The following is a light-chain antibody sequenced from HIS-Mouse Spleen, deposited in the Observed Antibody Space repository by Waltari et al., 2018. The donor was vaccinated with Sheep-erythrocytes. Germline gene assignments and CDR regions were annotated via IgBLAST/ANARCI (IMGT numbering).Light chain of an antibody. CDR3: QSADSSGTYPV. CDR2: KDS. CDR1: ALQKQY. Sequence: SYELTQPPSVSVSPGQTARITCSGDALQKQYAYWYQQKPGKAPVLVIYKDSERPSGIPERFSGSSSGTTVTLTISGVQAEDEADYYCQSADSSGTYPVFGGGTKLTVL. J-gene: IGLJ2*01. V-gene: IGLV3-25*03.